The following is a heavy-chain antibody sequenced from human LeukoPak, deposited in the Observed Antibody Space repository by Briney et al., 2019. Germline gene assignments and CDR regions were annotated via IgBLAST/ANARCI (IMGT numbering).Heavy chain of an antibody. J-gene: IGHJ4*02. CDR3: ARDQERGSGSYRDPSYFDY. D-gene: IGHD3-10*01. CDR1: GGSIGSYY. Sequence: SETLSLTCTVSGGSIGSYYWSWIRQPAGKGLEWIGRIYTSGSTNYNPSLKSRVTMSVDTSKNQFSLKLSSVTAADTAVYYCARDQERGSGSYRDPSYFDYWGQGTLVTVSS. CDR2: IYTSGST. V-gene: IGHV4-4*07.